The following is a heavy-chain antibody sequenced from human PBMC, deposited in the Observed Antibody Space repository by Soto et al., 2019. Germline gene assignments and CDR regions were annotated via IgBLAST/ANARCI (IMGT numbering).Heavy chain of an antibody. V-gene: IGHV1-18*01. CDR1: GYTFTSYG. Sequence: GASVKVSCKASGYTFTSYGISWVRQAPGQGLERMGWISAYNGNTNYAQKLQGRVTMTTDTSTSTAYMELRSLRSDDTAVYYCARDTYYDFWSGPTYYFDYWGQGTLVTVS. CDR2: ISAYNGNT. CDR3: ARDTYYDFWSGPTYYFDY. D-gene: IGHD3-3*01. J-gene: IGHJ4*02.